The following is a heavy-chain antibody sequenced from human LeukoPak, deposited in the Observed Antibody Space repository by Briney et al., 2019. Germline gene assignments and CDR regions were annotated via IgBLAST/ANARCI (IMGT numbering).Heavy chain of an antibody. CDR1: GGSFSGYY. CDR3: ARLYGSGSHYNY. D-gene: IGHD3-10*01. J-gene: IGHJ4*02. V-gene: IGHV4-34*01. CDR2: INHSGST. Sequence: SETLSLTCTVYGGSFSGYYWSWIRQPPGQGLEWVGEINHSGSTNYNPSLKSRVTVSVDTSKNQFSLKLSSVTAADTAVYYCARLYGSGSHYNYWGQGTLVTVSS.